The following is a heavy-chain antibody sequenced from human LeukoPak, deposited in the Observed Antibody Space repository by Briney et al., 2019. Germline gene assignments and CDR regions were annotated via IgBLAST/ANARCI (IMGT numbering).Heavy chain of an antibody. Sequence: GGSLRLSCAASGFTFNSYAMRWVRQAPGKWIEWVSTISDINKSTYYAASVKGRFTISRDNSKNTLHLQMDSLRAEDTAVYYCAKGGSAYETDYWGQGTLVTVSS. CDR2: ISDINKST. J-gene: IGHJ4*02. V-gene: IGHV3-23*01. D-gene: IGHD5-12*01. CDR3: AKGGSAYETDY. CDR1: GFTFNSYA.